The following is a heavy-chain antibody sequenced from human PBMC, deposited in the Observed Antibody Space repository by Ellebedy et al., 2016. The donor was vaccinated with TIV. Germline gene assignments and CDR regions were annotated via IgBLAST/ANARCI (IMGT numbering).Heavy chain of an antibody. CDR1: GHSLRTSGMC. CDR3: ARMRSGDPYYFDY. J-gene: IGHJ4*02. CDR2: IDWEDDK. V-gene: IGHV2-70*01. D-gene: IGHD2-21*01. Sequence: SGPTLVXPTQPLTLTCTLSGHSLRTSGMCVSWIRQPPGKALEWLALIDWEDDKKYSTSVKTRLTISQDTSKNQVVLTMTNMDTVDTATYYCARMRSGDPYYFDYWGRGTPVTVSS.